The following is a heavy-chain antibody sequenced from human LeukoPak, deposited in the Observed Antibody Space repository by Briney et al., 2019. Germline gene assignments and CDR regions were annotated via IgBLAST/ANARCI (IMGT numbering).Heavy chain of an antibody. CDR1: GFTVSSNY. V-gene: IGHV3-53*01. D-gene: IGHD2-15*01. CDR2: IYSGGST. J-gene: IGHJ4*02. Sequence: PGGSLRLSCAASGFTVSSNYMSWVRQAPGKGLEWVSVIYSGGSTYYADSVKGRFTISRDNSKNTLYLQMNSLRAEDTAVYYCARARPPYCSGGSCYSDWGQGTLVTVSS. CDR3: ARARPPYCSGGSCYSD.